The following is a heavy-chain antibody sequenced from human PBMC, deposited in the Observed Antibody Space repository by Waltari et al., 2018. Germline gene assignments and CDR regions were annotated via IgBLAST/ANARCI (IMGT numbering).Heavy chain of an antibody. V-gene: IGHV1-69*12. CDR1: GGTFSSYA. CDR2: IIPIFGTA. CDR3: ARGTPNYYDSSGYRKDAFDI. J-gene: IGHJ3*02. D-gene: IGHD3-22*01. Sequence: QVQLVQSGAEVKKPGSSVKVSCKASGGTFSSYAISWVRQAPGQGLEWMGGIIPIFGTANYAQKFQGRVTITADESTSTAYMELSSLRSEDTAVYYCARGTPNYYDSSGYRKDAFDIWGQGTMVTVSS.